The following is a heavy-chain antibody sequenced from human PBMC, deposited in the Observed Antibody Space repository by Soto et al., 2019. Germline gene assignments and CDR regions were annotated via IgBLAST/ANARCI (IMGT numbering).Heavy chain of an antibody. V-gene: IGHV4-34*01. CDR3: ARRGPYYYDSSGFFLYYFDY. Sequence: PSETLSLTCAVYGGSFSGYYWSWIRQPPGKGLEWIGEINHSGSTNYNPSLKSRVTISVDTSKNQFSLKLSSVTAADTAVYYCARRGPYYYDSSGFFLYYFDYWGQGTLVTVSS. D-gene: IGHD3-22*01. CDR1: GGSFSGYY. J-gene: IGHJ4*02. CDR2: INHSGST.